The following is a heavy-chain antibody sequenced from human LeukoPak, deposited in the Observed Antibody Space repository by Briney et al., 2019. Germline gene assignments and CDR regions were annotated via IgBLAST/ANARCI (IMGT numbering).Heavy chain of an antibody. J-gene: IGHJ4*02. CDR3: ARETIAAAGFDY. V-gene: IGHV1-2*02. CDR1: GYTFTGYY. Sequence: ASVKVSCKASGYTFTGYYMHWVRQAPGQGLEWMGWINPNSGGTNYAQKFQGRVTMTRDTSISTAYMELSRLRSDDTAVYYCARETIAAAGFDYWGQGTLVTVSS. D-gene: IGHD6-13*01. CDR2: INPNSGGT.